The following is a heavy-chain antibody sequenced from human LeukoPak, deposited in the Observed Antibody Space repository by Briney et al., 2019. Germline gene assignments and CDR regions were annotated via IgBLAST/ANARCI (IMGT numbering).Heavy chain of an antibody. Sequence: ASVKVSCKASGYTFTGYYMHWVRQAPGQGLEWMGWINPNGGGTNYAQKFQGRVTMTRDTSISTAYMELSRLRSDDTAVYYCARGITGTTVFDYWGQGALVTISS. CDR3: ARGITGTTVFDY. D-gene: IGHD1-20*01. J-gene: IGHJ4*02. V-gene: IGHV1-2*02. CDR1: GYTFTGYY. CDR2: INPNGGGT.